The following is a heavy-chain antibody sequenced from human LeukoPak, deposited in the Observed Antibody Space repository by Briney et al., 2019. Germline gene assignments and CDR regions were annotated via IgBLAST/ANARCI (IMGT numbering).Heavy chain of an antibody. CDR3: ATIVATFGDRYFDY. Sequence: GGSLRLSCAASGYTFNNYWMSWIRQAPVKGLEWVSYISSSGSTIYYADSVKGRFTISRDNAKNSLYLQMNSLRAEDTAVYYCATIVATFGDRYFDYWGQGTLVTVSS. D-gene: IGHD5-12*01. CDR2: ISSSGSTI. V-gene: IGHV3-11*01. J-gene: IGHJ4*02. CDR1: GYTFNNYW.